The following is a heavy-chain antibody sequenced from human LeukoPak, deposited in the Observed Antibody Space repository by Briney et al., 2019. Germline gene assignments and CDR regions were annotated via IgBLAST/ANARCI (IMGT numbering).Heavy chain of an antibody. CDR1: GFTFSSYG. J-gene: IGHJ4*02. V-gene: IGHV3-30*02. D-gene: IGHD4-17*01. CDR2: IRYDGSNK. Sequence: GGSLRLSCAASGFTFSSYGMHWVRQAPGKGLEWVAFIRYDGSNKYYADSVKGRFTISGDNSKNTLYLQMNSLRAEDTAVYYCAKDFDGDYEGNVPQYWGQGTLVTVSS. CDR3: AKDFDGDYEGNVPQY.